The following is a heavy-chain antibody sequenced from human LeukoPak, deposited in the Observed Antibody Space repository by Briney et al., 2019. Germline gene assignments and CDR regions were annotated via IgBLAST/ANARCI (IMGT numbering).Heavy chain of an antibody. J-gene: IGHJ4*02. CDR1: GGTFSSYA. CDR2: IIPIFGTA. V-gene: IGHV1-69*05. D-gene: IGHD6-6*01. CDR3: AGVKSSPYFDY. Sequence: GASVKASCKASGGTFSSYAISWVRQAPGQGLEWMGGIIPIFGTANYAQKFQGRVTITTDESTSTAYMELSSLRSEDTAVYYCAGVKSSPYFDYWGQGTLVTVSS.